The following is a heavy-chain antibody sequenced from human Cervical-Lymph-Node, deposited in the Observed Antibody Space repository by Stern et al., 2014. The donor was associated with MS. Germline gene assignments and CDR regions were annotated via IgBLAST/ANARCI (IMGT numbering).Heavy chain of an antibody. CDR2: IWFDGSKK. D-gene: IGHD3-16*01. V-gene: IGHV3-33*01. Sequence: QVQLVESGGGVVQPGRSLRLSCGASGFNFSAYGMHWVRQAPGMGLQWVSIIWFDGSKKYYADSVKGRFTISRDNSKNTLFLQMNSLRAEDTAVYYCARDHWGIGDVWGQGTTVTV. CDR3: ARDHWGIGDV. CDR1: GFNFSAYG. J-gene: IGHJ6*02.